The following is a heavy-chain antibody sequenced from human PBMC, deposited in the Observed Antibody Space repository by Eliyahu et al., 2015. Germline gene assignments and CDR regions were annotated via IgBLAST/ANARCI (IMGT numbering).Heavy chain of an antibody. V-gene: IGHV4-59*08. D-gene: IGHD3-16*02. CDR3: ARHYRNYLDY. CDR2: IYYSGST. CDR1: GGXIGSXX. Sequence: QVQLQESGPGLVKPSXTLSXXCXVXGGXIGSXXWSWIRQPPGKGLEWIGYIYYSGSTNYNPSLKSRVTISVDTSKNQFSLKLSSVTAADTAVYYCARHYRNYLDYWGQGTLVTVSS. J-gene: IGHJ4*02.